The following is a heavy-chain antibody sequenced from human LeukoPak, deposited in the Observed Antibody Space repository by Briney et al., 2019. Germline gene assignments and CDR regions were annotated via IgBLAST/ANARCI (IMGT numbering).Heavy chain of an antibody. CDR1: GGSISSGGYY. CDR3: ARAPKAGHYYDSSALPNY. CDR2: IYYSGST. Sequence: PSETLSLTCTVSGGSISSGGYYWSWIRQHPGKGLEWIGYIYYSGSTYYNPSLKSRVTISVDTPKNQFSLKLSSVTAADTAVYYCARAPKAGHYYDSSALPNYWGQGTLVTVSS. D-gene: IGHD3-22*01. V-gene: IGHV4-31*03. J-gene: IGHJ4*02.